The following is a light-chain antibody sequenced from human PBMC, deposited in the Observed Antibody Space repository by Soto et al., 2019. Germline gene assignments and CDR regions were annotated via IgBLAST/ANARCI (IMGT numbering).Light chain of an antibody. CDR3: QQYNNSPRT. CDR1: QSVLSD. J-gene: IGKJ1*01. CDR2: GAS. V-gene: IGKV3-15*01. Sequence: EAEMTQPPATLSVSPAEIATLSCRPSQSVLSDLAGYELRPGQAPMALIYGASTRASGFPASFSGRGSGIEFPLTISSLQSEHFAIYSCQQYNNSPRTFGQGPTV.